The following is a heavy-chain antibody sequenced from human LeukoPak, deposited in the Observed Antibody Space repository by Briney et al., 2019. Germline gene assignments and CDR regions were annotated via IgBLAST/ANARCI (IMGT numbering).Heavy chain of an antibody. CDR1: GFTFSSYA. CDR3: ARVHMVRGVIITGLDY. J-gene: IGHJ4*02. CDR2: ISSSSSYI. D-gene: IGHD3-10*01. Sequence: GGSLRLSCAASGFTFSSYAMSRVRQAPGKGLEWVSSISSSSSYIYYADSVKGRFTISRDNAKNSLCLQMNSLRAEDTAVYYCARVHMVRGVIITGLDYWGQGTLVTVSS. V-gene: IGHV3-21*01.